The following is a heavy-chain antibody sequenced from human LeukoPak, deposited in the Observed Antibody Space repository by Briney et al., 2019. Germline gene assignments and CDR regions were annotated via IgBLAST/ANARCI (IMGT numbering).Heavy chain of an antibody. V-gene: IGHV6-1*01. Sequence: SQTLSLTCAISGDSVSTSGVSWNWVRQSPSRGLEWLGRTYYTYKWNTDYAVSVKSRIVVNPDTSKNQFSLQLNSVTSEDTAVYYRARGRASAFDVWGQGTMVTVSS. CDR3: ARGRASAFDV. CDR1: GDSVSTSGVS. CDR2: TYYTYKWNT. D-gene: IGHD6-25*01. J-gene: IGHJ3*01.